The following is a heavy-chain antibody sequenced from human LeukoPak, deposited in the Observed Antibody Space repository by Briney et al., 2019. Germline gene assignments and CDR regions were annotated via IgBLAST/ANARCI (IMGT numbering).Heavy chain of an antibody. J-gene: IGHJ4*02. CDR1: GYTFTSYA. CDR3: ARDPYDLLTGYYSGSGGDY. V-gene: IGHV1-18*01. D-gene: IGHD3-9*01. CDR2: ISGYNGKT. Sequence: ASVKVSCKASGYTFTSYAMNWVRQAPGQGLEWVGWISGYNGKTKYAQKVQGRVIMTTDTSTSTAYMELRRLRSDDTAMYFCARDPYDLLTGYYSGSGGDYWGQGTLVAVSS.